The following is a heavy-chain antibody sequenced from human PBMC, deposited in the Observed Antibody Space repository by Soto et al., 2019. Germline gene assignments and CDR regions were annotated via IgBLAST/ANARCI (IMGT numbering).Heavy chain of an antibody. Sequence: ASVKVSCKASGYTFTGYYMHWVRQAPGQGLEWMGWINPNSGGTNYAQKFQGWVTMTRDTSISTAYMELSRLRSDDTAVYYCAREDYDILIQANNWFDPWGQGTLVTVSS. CDR1: GYTFTGYY. D-gene: IGHD3-9*01. V-gene: IGHV1-2*04. J-gene: IGHJ5*02. CDR3: AREDYDILIQANNWFDP. CDR2: INPNSGGT.